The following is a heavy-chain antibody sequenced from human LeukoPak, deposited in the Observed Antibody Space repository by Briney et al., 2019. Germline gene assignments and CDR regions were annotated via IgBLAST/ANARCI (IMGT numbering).Heavy chain of an antibody. CDR1: GGSISSYY. CDR3: ATGTLKRYCRGGSCPDDAFDI. CDR2: IYTSGST. J-gene: IGHJ3*02. V-gene: IGHV4-4*07. D-gene: IGHD2-15*01. Sequence: SETLSLTCTVSGGSISSYYWSWIRQPAGKGLEWIGRIYTSGSTNYNPSLKSRVTMSVDTSKNQFSLKLSSVTAADTAVYYCATGTLKRYCRGGSCPDDAFDIWGQGTMVTVSS.